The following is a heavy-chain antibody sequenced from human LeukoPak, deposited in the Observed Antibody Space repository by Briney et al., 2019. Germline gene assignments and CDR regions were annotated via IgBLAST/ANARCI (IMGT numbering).Heavy chain of an antibody. D-gene: IGHD3-22*01. CDR3: AKDRMESGYYNGFDY. J-gene: IGHJ4*02. CDR1: GFTFSSYA. CDR2: ISGSGGST. V-gene: IGHV3-23*01. Sequence: SGGSLRLSRAASGFTFSSYAMSWVRQAPGKGLEWVSAISGSGGSTYYADSVKGRFTISRDNSKNTLYLQMNSLRAEDTALYYCAKDRMESGYYNGFDYWGQGTLVTVSS.